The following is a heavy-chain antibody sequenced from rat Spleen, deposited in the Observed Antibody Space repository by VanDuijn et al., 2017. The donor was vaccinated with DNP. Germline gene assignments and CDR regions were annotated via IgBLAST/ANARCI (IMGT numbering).Heavy chain of an antibody. CDR1: GFTFSDYL. J-gene: IGHJ3*01. Sequence: EVQLVESGGGLVQPGRSLKLSCAASGFTFSDYLMAWVRQTPTRGLEWVAYLPYDGGSTYYRDSVKGRFTISRDNAKSTLYLQRNSLRSEDMATYYCARPLDYYSGGFAYWGQGTLVTVSS. D-gene: IGHD1-1*01. CDR2: LPYDGGST. CDR3: ARPLDYYSGGFAY. V-gene: IGHV5-17*01.